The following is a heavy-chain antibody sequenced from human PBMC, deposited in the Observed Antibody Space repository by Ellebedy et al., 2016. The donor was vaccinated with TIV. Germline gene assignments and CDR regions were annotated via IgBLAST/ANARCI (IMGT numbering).Heavy chain of an antibody. J-gene: IGHJ4*02. Sequence: GESLKISCAASGFTFNSYELNWVRQAPGKGLEWVSYISSGGSTIHYADSVKGRFTISRDNAKNSLYLQMNSLRAEDTAVYYCARGRSFNWGQGTLVTVSS. CDR2: ISSGGSTI. V-gene: IGHV3-48*03. D-gene: IGHD3-10*01. CDR1: GFTFNSYE. CDR3: ARGRSFN.